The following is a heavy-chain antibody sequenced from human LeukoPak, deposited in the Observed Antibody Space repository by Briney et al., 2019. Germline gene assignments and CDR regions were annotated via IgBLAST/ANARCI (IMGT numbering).Heavy chain of an antibody. CDR1: GFTFDDYA. Sequence: PGRSLRLSCAASGFTFDDYAMHWVRQAPGKGLEWVAVISYDGSNKYYADSVKGRFTISRDNSKNTLYLQMNSLRAEDTAVYYCARDLSGGGYNYFDYWGQGTLVTVSS. J-gene: IGHJ4*02. CDR3: ARDLSGGGYNYFDY. D-gene: IGHD5-24*01. CDR2: ISYDGSNK. V-gene: IGHV3-30-3*01.